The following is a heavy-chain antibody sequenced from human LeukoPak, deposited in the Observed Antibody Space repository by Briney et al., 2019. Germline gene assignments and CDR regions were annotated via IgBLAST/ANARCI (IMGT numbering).Heavy chain of an antibody. CDR3: ARSGQGGSYYSIKWFDP. J-gene: IGHJ5*02. V-gene: IGHV4-59*12. CDR2: VDHTGST. Sequence: SETLSLTCSVSDDSITMYYWTWIRQPPGKGLEWIGYVDHTGSTNFNPSLNGRVSISRDTSKNQFSLKLSSVTAADTAVYYCARSGQGGSYYSIKWFDPWGQGTLVTVSS. CDR1: DDSITMYY. D-gene: IGHD1-26*01.